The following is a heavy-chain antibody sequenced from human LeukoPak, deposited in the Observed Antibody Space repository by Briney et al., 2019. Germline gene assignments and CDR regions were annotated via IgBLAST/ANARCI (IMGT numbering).Heavy chain of an antibody. CDR2: INHSGST. CDR3: ARGIYCSSTSCYNVLDY. D-gene: IGHD2-2*02. Sequence: PETLSLTCAVYGGSFSGYYWSWIRQPPGKGLEWIGEINHSGSTNYNPSLKSRVTISVDTSKNQFSLKLSSVTAADTAVYYCARGIYCSSTSCYNVLDYWGQGTLVTVSS. CDR1: GGSFSGYY. V-gene: IGHV4-34*01. J-gene: IGHJ4*02.